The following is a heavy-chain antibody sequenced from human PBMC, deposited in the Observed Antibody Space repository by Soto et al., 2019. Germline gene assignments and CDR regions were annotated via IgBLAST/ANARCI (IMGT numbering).Heavy chain of an antibody. CDR3: ARVPDY. CDR2: ISHSGST. J-gene: IGHJ4*02. Sequence: SETLSLTCTVSGGYIWGWIRQPPGKGLEWIGGISHSGSTYYNPSLQSRVTISIDRSKNQFSLKLSSVTAADTAVYYCARVPDYWGQGILVTVSS. V-gene: IGHV4-38-2*02. CDR1: GGYI. D-gene: IGHD2-2*01.